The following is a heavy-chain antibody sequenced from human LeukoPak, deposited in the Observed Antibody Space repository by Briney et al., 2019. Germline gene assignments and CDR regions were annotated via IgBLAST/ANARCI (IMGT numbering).Heavy chain of an antibody. D-gene: IGHD5-24*01. CDR3: ARDRGGDDYRGHTASEI. V-gene: IGHV3-66*01. CDR2: IYSGGSA. J-gene: IGHJ3*02. Sequence: PGGSLRLSCAASGFTVSSNYMSWVRQAPGKGLEWVSVIYSGGSAYYADSVKGRFTISRDNPKNTLYLQMNSLTAEDTAVYYCARDRGGDDYRGHTASEIWGQGTMVTVSS. CDR1: GFTVSSNY.